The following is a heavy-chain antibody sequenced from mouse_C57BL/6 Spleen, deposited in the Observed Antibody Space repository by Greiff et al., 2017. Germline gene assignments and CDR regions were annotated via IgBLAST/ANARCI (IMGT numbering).Heavy chain of an antibody. V-gene: IGHV10-1*01. CDR3: VREISPDYYAMDY. J-gene: IGHJ4*01. Sequence: EVPLVESGGGLVQPKGSLKLSCAASGFSFNTYAMNCVRQAPGTGLEWVARIRSKSNNYATYYADSVKDRFTISRDDSESMLYLQMNNLKTEDTAMYYCVREISPDYYAMDYWGQGTSVTVSS. CDR2: IRSKSNNYAT. CDR1: GFSFNTYA.